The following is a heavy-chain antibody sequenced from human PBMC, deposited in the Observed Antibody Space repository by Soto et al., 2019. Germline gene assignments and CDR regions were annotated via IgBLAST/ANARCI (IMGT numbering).Heavy chain of an antibody. J-gene: IGHJ4*02. D-gene: IGHD3-3*01. CDR3: ARLQPDTSGYYFDH. V-gene: IGHV4-4*02. Sequence: QVHLQESGPGLVKPSGTLSLTCAVSGGSISTNQWWNWVRQAPGKGLEWIGEIFHVGSTNYNPPLKSRVIISVDKSKNQFSLNLSSVTAADTAVYYCARLQPDTSGYYFDHWGQGALVTVSS. CDR2: IFHVGST. CDR1: GGSISTNQW.